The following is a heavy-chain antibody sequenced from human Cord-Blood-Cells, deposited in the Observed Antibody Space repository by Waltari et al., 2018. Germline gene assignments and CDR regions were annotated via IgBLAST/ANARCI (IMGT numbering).Heavy chain of an antibody. CDR3: ARESPYGSGSYYFDY. Sequence: QVQLQESGPGLVKPSQTLSLTCPVPGGSLRSASYYWSWIRQPAGKGLEWIGYIYTRGSTNYNPSLKSRVTISVDTSKNQFSLKLSSVTAADTAVYYCARESPYGSGSYYFDYWGQGTLVTVSS. CDR1: GGSLRSASYY. V-gene: IGHV4-61*09. CDR2: IYTRGST. J-gene: IGHJ4*02. D-gene: IGHD3-10*01.